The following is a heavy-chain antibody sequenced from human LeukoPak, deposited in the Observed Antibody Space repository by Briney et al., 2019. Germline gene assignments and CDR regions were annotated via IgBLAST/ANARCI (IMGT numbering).Heavy chain of an antibody. CDR3: ARGGYCSSTSCYEGDAFDI. D-gene: IGHD2-2*01. Sequence: ASVKVSCKASGYTFTSYAMHWVRQAPGQRLEWMGWINAGNGNTKYSQKFQGRVTITRDTSASTAYMELSSLRSEDTAVYYCARGGYCSSTSCYEGDAFDIWGQGTMVTVSS. CDR2: INAGNGNT. V-gene: IGHV1-3*01. J-gene: IGHJ3*02. CDR1: GYTFTSYA.